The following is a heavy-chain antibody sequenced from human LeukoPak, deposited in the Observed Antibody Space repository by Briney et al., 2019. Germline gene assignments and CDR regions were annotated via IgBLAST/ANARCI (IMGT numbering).Heavy chain of an antibody. CDR2: IRSKAYGGTT. CDR1: GFTFGDYA. Sequence: GRSLRLSCTASGFTFGDYAMSWFRQAPGKGLEWVGFIRSKAYGGTTEYAASVKGRFTISRDDSKSTAYLQMNSLKTEDTAVYYCTRGNGGFDNWFDPWGQGTLVTVSS. V-gene: IGHV3-49*03. D-gene: IGHD3-16*01. J-gene: IGHJ5*02. CDR3: TRGNGGFDNWFDP.